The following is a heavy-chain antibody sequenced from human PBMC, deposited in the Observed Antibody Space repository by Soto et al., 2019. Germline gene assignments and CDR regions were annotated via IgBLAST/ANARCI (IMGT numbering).Heavy chain of an antibody. Sequence: EVQLVQSGAEVKKPGESLRISCKGSGYSFTSYWVTWVRQMPGKGLEWMGRIDPSDSYTNYNPPFQGHVTISVDKSISTAYLQCSSLKASDTAMYYCARLYGGNAGMDAWGQGTTVTVSS. CDR2: IDPSDSYT. J-gene: IGHJ6*02. D-gene: IGHD4-17*01. V-gene: IGHV5-10-1*01. CDR1: GYSFTSYW. CDR3: ARLYGGNAGMDA.